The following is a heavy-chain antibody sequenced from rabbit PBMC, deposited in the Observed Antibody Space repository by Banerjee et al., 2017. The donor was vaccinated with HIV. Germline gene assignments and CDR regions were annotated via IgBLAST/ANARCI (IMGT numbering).Heavy chain of an antibody. CDR3: ARGLLIGDL. V-gene: IGHV1S40*01. CDR2: IYAGSSGST. Sequence: QSLEESGGDLVKPGASLTLTCTASGFSFSSGYDMCWVRQAPGKGLEWIACIYAGSSGSTYYATWAKGRFTISKTSSTTVTLQMTSLTAADTATYFCARGLLIGDLWGPGTLVTVS. J-gene: IGHJ4*01. D-gene: IGHD4-2*01. CDR1: GFSFSSGYD.